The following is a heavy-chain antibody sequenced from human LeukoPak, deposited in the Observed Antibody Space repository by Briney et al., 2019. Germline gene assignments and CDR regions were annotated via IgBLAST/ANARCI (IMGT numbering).Heavy chain of an antibody. CDR2: ISSSGSTI. D-gene: IGHD2-2*01. Sequence: PGGSLRLSCAASGFTFSDYYMSWIRQAPGKGLEWVSYISSSGSTIYYADSVKGRFTISRDNAKNSLYLQMNSLRAEDTAVYYCARTAFCSSTSCYPGEYWEAFDYWGQGTLVTVSS. CDR1: GFTFSDYY. J-gene: IGHJ4*02. CDR3: ARTAFCSSTSCYPGEYWEAFDY. V-gene: IGHV3-11*04.